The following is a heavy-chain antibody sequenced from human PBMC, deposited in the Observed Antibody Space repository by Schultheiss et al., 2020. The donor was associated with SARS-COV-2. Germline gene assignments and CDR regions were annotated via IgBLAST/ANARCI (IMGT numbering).Heavy chain of an antibody. CDR3: AKGRDGSGFSKYSFDY. V-gene: IGHV3-23*03. CDR1: GFTFSTYA. J-gene: IGHJ4*02. Sequence: GGSLRLSCAASGFTFSTYAMHWVRQPPGKGLEWVSGIYSGGNRYYADSVKGRFTISRDTSKNTLYLQMNSLRAEDTAVYYCAKGRDGSGFSKYSFDYWGQGTLVTVSS. D-gene: IGHD3-22*01. CDR2: IYSGGNR.